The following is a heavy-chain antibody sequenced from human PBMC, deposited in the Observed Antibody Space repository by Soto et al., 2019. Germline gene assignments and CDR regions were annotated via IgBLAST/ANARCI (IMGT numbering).Heavy chain of an antibody. V-gene: IGHV2-5*02. D-gene: IGHD6-19*01. CDR3: AHSRSSGWSDDAFDI. CDR2: IYWDDDK. J-gene: IGHJ3*02. CDR1: WFSLSTSGGG. Sequence: QITLKESGPTLVKPTQTLTLTCTFSWFSLSTSGGGVGWIRQPPGKSLEWLAIIYWDDDKRYIPSLKSRLTITKDTSKNQVVLTMTNMDPVDTATYYCAHSRSSGWSDDAFDIWGQGTMVTVSS.